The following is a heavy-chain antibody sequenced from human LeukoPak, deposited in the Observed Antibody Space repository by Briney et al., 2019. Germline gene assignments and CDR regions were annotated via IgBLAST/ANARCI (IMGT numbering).Heavy chain of an antibody. J-gene: IGHJ3*02. CDR2: ISHSGST. Sequence: GSLRLSRAASGFTFSSYGMSWIRQPPGKGLEWIGEISHSGSTNYNPSLKSRVTISVDTSKNQFSLKMTSVTAADTAVYYCAKSNGYGLIDIWGQGTMVTVSS. CDR3: AKSNGYGLIDI. CDR1: GFTFSSYG. D-gene: IGHD3-22*01. V-gene: IGHV4-34*08.